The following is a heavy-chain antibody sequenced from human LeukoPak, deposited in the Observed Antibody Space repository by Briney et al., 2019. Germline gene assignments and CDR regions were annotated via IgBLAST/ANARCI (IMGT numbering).Heavy chain of an antibody. CDR3: AELGVTMIGGV. J-gene: IGHJ6*04. Sequence: PGGSLRLSCAAPGFTFSKMNWVRQAPGKGLEWVSYISSSGSTIYYADSVKGRFTISRDNAKNSLYLQMNSLRAEDTAVYYCAELGVTMIGGVWGKGTTVTISS. CDR1: GFTFSK. V-gene: IGHV3-48*03. CDR2: ISSSGSTI. D-gene: IGHD3-10*02.